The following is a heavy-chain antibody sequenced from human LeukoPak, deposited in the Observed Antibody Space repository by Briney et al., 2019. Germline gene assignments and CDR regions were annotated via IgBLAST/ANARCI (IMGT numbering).Heavy chain of an antibody. J-gene: IGHJ4*02. V-gene: IGHV4-30-2*01. D-gene: IGHD3-9*01. CDR3: ARYYDILTGLDY. Sequence: SETLSLTCAVSGGSISSGGYSWSWIRQPPGKGLEWIGYIYHSGSTYYNPSLKSRVTISVDRSKNQFSLKLSSVTAADTAVYYCARYYDILTGLDYWGQGTLVTVSS. CDR1: GGSISSGGYS. CDR2: IYHSGST.